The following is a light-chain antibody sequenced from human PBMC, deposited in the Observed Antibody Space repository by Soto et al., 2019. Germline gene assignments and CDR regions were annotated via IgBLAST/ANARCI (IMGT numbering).Light chain of an antibody. V-gene: IGKV3-15*01. J-gene: IGKJ1*01. CDR3: QQYNNWRT. Sequence: EIVMTQSPATLSVSPGERATLSCRASQSVSSNLAWYQQKPGQAPRLLIYGASTRATGIPARFSGSGSGTEFTLTISSLQSEGFAVYYCQQYNNWRTFGQGTKADIK. CDR1: QSVSSN. CDR2: GAS.